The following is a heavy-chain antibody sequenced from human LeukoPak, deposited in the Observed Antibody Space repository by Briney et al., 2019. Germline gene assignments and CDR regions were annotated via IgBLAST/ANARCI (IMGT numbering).Heavy chain of an antibody. D-gene: IGHD6-6*01. J-gene: IGHJ5*02. CDR2: INPNNPAT. V-gene: IGHV1-2*02. CDR3: ARVRDYSNSPFNWFDA. Sequence: TSVKVSCKASGYTFNHNYLHWVRQAPGQGLEWMGWINPNNPATHSSHKFQGRVTMTSDSSISTVYLEVNRLKPDDTAVYFCARVRDYSNSPFNWFDAWGQGTLVIVSS. CDR1: GYTFNHNY.